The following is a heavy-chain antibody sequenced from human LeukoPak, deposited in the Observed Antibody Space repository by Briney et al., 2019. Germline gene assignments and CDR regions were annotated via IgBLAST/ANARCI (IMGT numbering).Heavy chain of an antibody. D-gene: IGHD3-16*01. CDR1: GYRFTTYW. Sequence: GESLKISCKGSGYRFTTYWIGWVRQLPGKGLEWMGIIFPADSDTRYNPSFQGQVTLSTDKSISPAYLQWSTLKASDTAVYYCARLLTSGTNIRDWFDPWGQGTLVTVSS. CDR2: IFPADSDT. V-gene: IGHV5-51*01. J-gene: IGHJ5*02. CDR3: ARLLTSGTNIRDWFDP.